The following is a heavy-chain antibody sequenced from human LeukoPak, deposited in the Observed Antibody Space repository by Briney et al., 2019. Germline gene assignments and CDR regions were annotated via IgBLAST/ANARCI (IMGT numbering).Heavy chain of an antibody. D-gene: IGHD2-2*02. J-gene: IGHJ1*01. Sequence: ASVKVSCKASGYTFTGYYMHWVRQAPGQGLEWMGRINPNSGGTNYAQKFQGRVTMTRDTSISTAYMELSRLRSDDTAVYYCARDRYCSSTSCYTGEYFQHWGQGTLVTVSS. CDR2: INPNSGGT. CDR1: GYTFTGYY. V-gene: IGHV1-2*06. CDR3: ARDRYCSSTSCYTGEYFQH.